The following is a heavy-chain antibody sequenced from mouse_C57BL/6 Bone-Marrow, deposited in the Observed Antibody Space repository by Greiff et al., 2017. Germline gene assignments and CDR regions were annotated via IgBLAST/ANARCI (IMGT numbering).Heavy chain of an antibody. J-gene: IGHJ2*01. V-gene: IGHV1-7*01. Sequence: VQVVESGAELAKPGASVKLSCKASGYTFTSYWMHWVKQRPGQGLEWIGYINPSSGYTKYNQKFKDKATLTADKPSSTAYMQLSSLTSEDSAVYYCARGGGFFDYWGQGTTLTVSS. CDR3: ARGGGFFDY. CDR2: INPSSGYT. CDR1: GYTFTSYW.